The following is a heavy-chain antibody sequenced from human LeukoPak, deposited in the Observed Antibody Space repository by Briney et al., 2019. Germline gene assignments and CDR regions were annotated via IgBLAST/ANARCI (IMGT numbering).Heavy chain of an antibody. J-gene: IGHJ4*02. CDR3: AALHTGTFVDY. CDR1: VFSFSGYG. V-gene: IGHV3-30*02. D-gene: IGHD4-17*01. CDR2: IRYDGITK. Sequence: GGSLRLSCAASVFSFSGYGMHWVRQVPGKGLEWVAFIRYDGITKFYIDSVKGRFAISRDNSKNTLSLQMNSLRTEDTAVYYCAALHTGTFVDYWGQGTLVTVSS.